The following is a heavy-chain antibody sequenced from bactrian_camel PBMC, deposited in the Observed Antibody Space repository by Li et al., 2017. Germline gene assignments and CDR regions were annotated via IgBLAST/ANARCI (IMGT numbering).Heavy chain of an antibody. CDR2: IGTDVRGVATT. J-gene: IGHJ4*01. Sequence: HVQLVESGGGLVQAGGSLTLSCAVTGDSAGSSCVAWFREVPGLDRDGVAAIGTDVRGVATTYYDRRLVKGRFTISEDNGKRALYLEMDTLKPEDSGSYYCAYDRKPALFSEGRYCLNHDYRFWGQGTQVTVSS. CDR1: GDSAGSSC. V-gene: IGHV3S1*01. CDR3: AYDRKPALFSEGRYCLNHDYRF. D-gene: IGHD3*01.